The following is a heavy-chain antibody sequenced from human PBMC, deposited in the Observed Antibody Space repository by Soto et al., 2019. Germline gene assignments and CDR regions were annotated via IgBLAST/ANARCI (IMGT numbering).Heavy chain of an antibody. D-gene: IGHD1-26*01. Sequence: EVQLLESGGGLVQPGGSLRLSCAASGFTFSSYAMSWVRQAPGKGLEWVSAISGSGGSTYYADSVKGRFTISRDNSKNTLYLQMKTLTAEDTAVNYGARDPEPWAGPQPPWGKGTLVTVSS. CDR2: ISGSGGST. CDR3: ARDPEPWAGPQPP. V-gene: IGHV3-23*01. J-gene: IGHJ5*02. CDR1: GFTFSSYA.